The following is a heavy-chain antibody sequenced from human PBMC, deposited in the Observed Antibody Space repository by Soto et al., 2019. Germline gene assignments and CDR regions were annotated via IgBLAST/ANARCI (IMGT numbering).Heavy chain of an antibody. V-gene: IGHV1-18*01. Sequence: GASVKVSCKASGYTFTSYGLSWVRQASGQGLEWMGWISAYNGNTNYAQKLQGRVTMTTDTSTSTAYMELRSLRSDDTAVYYCAISGGYSGYVYWAKHDAFDIWGQGTMVTVSS. CDR1: GYTFTSYG. CDR3: AISGGYSGYVYWAKHDAFDI. D-gene: IGHD5-12*01. CDR2: ISAYNGNT. J-gene: IGHJ3*02.